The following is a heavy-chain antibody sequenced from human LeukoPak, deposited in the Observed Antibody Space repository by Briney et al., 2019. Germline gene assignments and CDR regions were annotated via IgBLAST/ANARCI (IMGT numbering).Heavy chain of an antibody. CDR2: IYYSGST. J-gene: IGHJ5*02. Sequence: ASETLSLTCTVSGGSISSSSYYWGWIRQPPGKGLEWIGSIYYSGSTYYNPSLKSRVTISVDTSKNQFSLKLSSVTAADTAVYYCARRMSSGWYSFENWFDPWGQGTLVTVSS. D-gene: IGHD6-19*01. CDR1: GGSISSSSYY. V-gene: IGHV4-39*01. CDR3: ARRMSSGWYSFENWFDP.